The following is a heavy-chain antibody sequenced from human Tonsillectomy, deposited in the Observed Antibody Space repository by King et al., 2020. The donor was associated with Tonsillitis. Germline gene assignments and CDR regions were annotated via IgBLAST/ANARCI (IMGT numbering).Heavy chain of an antibody. D-gene: IGHD3-22*01. V-gene: IGHV3-9*01. CDR2: ISWYSGTI. CDR3: TKDPDYYDSSTS. J-gene: IGHJ4*02. Sequence: QLVQSGGALVQPGRSLRLSCAASGFSFDDYAMHWVRQAPGKGLEWGSGISWYSGTIGYADSVKGRFTISRDNAKNFLYLQMNSLRAEDTALYYCTKDPDYYDSSTSWGQGTLVTVSS. CDR1: GFSFDDYA.